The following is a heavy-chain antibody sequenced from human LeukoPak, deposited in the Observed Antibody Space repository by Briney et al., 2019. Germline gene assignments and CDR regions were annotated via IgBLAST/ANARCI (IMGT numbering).Heavy chain of an antibody. V-gene: IGHV3-23*01. CDR3: AKTKRVGGYYYDQRGLSYFDY. CDR2: ISGSGGST. Sequence: PGGSLRLSCAASGFTFSSYAMSWVRQAPGKGLEWVSAISGSGGSTYYADSVKGRFTISRDNSKNTLYLQMNSLRAEDTAVYYCAKTKRVGGYYYDQRGLSYFDYWGQGTLVTVSS. CDR1: GFTFSSYA. D-gene: IGHD3-22*01. J-gene: IGHJ4*02.